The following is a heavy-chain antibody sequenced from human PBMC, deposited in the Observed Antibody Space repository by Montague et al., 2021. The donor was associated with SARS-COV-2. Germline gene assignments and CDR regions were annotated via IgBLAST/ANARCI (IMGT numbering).Heavy chain of an antibody. D-gene: IGHD6-13*01. V-gene: IGHV3-43*02. CDR2: ISGDGGNT. Sequence: PRLSCSASGFTFDDYAMHWVRQAPGKGLEWVSLISGDGGNTYYADSMKGRFTISRANSQNSLYLQMNSLRTEDTAFYYCAKGFAHSTSSWYERFDYWGQGALVTVSS. CDR3: AKGFAHSTSSWYERFDY. J-gene: IGHJ4*02. CDR1: GFTFDDYA.